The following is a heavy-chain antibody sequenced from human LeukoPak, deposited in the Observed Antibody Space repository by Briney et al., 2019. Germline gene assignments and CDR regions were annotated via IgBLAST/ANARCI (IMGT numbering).Heavy chain of an antibody. CDR2: ISAYNGNT. Sequence: GASVKVSCKASGYTFTSHDVNWVRQATGQGLEWMGWISAYNGNTNYAQKLQGRVTMTTDTSTSTAYMELRSLRSDDTAVYYCARDPLSGYDFSLHMDVWGKGTTVTVSS. CDR3: ARDPLSGYDFSLHMDV. CDR1: GYTFTSHD. J-gene: IGHJ6*03. V-gene: IGHV1-18*01. D-gene: IGHD5-12*01.